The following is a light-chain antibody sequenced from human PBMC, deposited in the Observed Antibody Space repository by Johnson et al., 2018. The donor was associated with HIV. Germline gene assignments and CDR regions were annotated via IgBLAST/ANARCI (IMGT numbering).Light chain of an antibody. CDR3: ATWDSSLSAGV. Sequence: QSVLTQPPSVSAAPGQKVTISCSGSSSNVGSSFVSWYQQLPGTAPKLLIYDNNKRPSGIPDRFSGSKSGTSATLGITGLQTGDEADYYCATWDSSLSAGVFGTGTKVTVL. J-gene: IGLJ1*01. CDR2: DNN. CDR1: SSNVGSSF. V-gene: IGLV1-51*01.